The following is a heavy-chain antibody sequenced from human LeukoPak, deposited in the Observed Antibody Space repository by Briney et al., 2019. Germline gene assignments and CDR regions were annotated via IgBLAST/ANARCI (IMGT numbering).Heavy chain of an antibody. CDR2: IRSKAYGGTT. CDR3: TRVPFGYHFDY. J-gene: IGHJ4*02. CDR1: GFTFGDDA. D-gene: IGHD6-25*01. Sequence: GGSLRLSCTGSGFTFGDDAMSWVRQAPGKGLEWVGFIRSKAYGGTTEYAASVEGRFTISRDDSKSIAYLQMNSLKTEDTAVYYCTRVPFGYHFDYWGQGTLVTVSS. V-gene: IGHV3-49*04.